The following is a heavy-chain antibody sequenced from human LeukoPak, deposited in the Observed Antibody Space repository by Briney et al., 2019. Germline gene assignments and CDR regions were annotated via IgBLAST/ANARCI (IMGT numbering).Heavy chain of an antibody. V-gene: IGHV1-2*02. CDR1: GYTFSGNN. J-gene: IGHJ5*02. CDR2: INPNSGGT. Sequence: ASVKALLKASGYTFSGNNMHWVRQAPGQGLEWMGWINPNSGGTNYAQNFQGRVTITKVTSISTAYLELRSLSSDDTAVYYCARNFDSSSWYYWFEPLGQGTLVTVSS. D-gene: IGHD6-13*01. CDR3: ARNFDSSSWYYWFEP.